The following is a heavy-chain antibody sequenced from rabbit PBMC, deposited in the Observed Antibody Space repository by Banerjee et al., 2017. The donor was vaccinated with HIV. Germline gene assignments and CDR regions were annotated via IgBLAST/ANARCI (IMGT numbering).Heavy chain of an antibody. CDR3: ARDYNDYGDNTRLDL. D-gene: IGHD2-1*01. J-gene: IGHJ3*01. CDR1: GFDFSSNA. V-gene: IGHV1S45*01. CDR2: IYAGSSGST. Sequence: QEQLVESGGGLVQPEGSLTLTCKASGFDFSSNAMCWVRQAPGKGLEWIACIYAGSSGSTYYASWAKGRFTISKPSSTTVTLQMTSLTAADTATYFCARDYNDYGDNTRLDLWGPGTLVTVS.